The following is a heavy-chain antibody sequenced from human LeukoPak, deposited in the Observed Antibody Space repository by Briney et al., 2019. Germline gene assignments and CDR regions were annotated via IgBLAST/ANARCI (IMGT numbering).Heavy chain of an antibody. CDR2: IYYSGST. Sequence: SETLSLTCTVSGGSISSNYWSWIRQPPGKGLEWIGYIYYSGSTNYNPSLKSRVTISVDTSKNQFSLKLSSVTAADTAVYYCARAQRGYCSSTSCYYAWFDPWGQGTLVTVSS. D-gene: IGHD2-2*01. CDR3: ARAQRGYCSSTSCYYAWFDP. J-gene: IGHJ5*02. V-gene: IGHV4-59*01. CDR1: GGSISSNY.